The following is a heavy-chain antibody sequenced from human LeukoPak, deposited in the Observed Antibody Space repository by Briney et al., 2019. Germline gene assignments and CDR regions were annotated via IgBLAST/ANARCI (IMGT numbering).Heavy chain of an antibody. CDR1: GGSISSSSYY. CDR2: IYYSGST. D-gene: IGHD1-26*01. CDR3: ARGGSGSYEAY. Sequence: SETLSLTCTVSGGSISSSSYYWGWIRQPPGKGLEWIGSIYYSGSTYYNPSLKSRVTISVDTSKNQFSLKLSSVTAADTAAYYCARGGSGSYEAYWGQGTLVTVSS. J-gene: IGHJ4*02. V-gene: IGHV4-39*07.